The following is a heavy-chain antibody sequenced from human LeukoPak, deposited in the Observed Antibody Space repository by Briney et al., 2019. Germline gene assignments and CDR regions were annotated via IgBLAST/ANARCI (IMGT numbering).Heavy chain of an antibody. Sequence: SQTLSLTCTVSGGSISSGDYYWSWIRQPPGKGLEWIGYIYYSGSTYYNPSLKSRLTISVDTSKNQFSLKLSSVTAADTAVYYCAGTMVRGFYFDYWGQGTLVTVSS. D-gene: IGHD3-10*01. J-gene: IGHJ4*02. CDR3: AGTMVRGFYFDY. V-gene: IGHV4-30-4*01. CDR2: IYYSGST. CDR1: GGSISSGDYY.